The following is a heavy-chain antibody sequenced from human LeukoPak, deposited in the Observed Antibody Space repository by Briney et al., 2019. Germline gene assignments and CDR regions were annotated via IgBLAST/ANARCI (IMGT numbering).Heavy chain of an antibody. J-gene: IGHJ6*02. V-gene: IGHV1-8*01. CDR3: ARDGNRRGDGYNYDYYGMDV. CDR2: MNPNSGNT. D-gene: IGHD5-24*01. Sequence: GASVKVSCKASGNTFTSYDINWVRQATGQGLEWMGWMNPNSGNTGYAQKFQGRVTMTTDTSTSTAYMELRSLRSDDTAVYYCARDGNRRGDGYNYDYYGMDVWGQGTTVTVSS. CDR1: GNTFTSYD.